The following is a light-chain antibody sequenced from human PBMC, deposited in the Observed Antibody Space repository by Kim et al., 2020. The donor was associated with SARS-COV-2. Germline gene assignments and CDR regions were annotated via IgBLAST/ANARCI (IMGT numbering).Light chain of an antibody. CDR1: SSDVGGYNY. V-gene: IGLV2-14*03. CDR3: SSYTSSSTV. Sequence: PGQSITLSCTGTSSDVGGYNYASWYQQHPGKAPKLIIYDVSNRPSGVSNRFSGSKSGNTASLTISGLQAEDEADYYCSSYTSSSTVFGGGTQLTVL. J-gene: IGLJ2*01. CDR2: DVS.